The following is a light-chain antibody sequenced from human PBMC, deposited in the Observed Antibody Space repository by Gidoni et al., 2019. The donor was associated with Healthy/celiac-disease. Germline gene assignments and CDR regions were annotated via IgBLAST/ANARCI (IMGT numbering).Light chain of an antibody. V-gene: IGKV1-33*01. Sequence: DIQMTQSPSSLSASVGDRVTITCQASQDISNYLNWYQQKPGKAPKLLIYDASNLETGVPSRFSGSGSGTDFTFTIRRLQPEDIATYYCQHYDLTSFGGGTKVEIK. CDR2: DAS. CDR1: QDISNY. J-gene: IGKJ4*01. CDR3: QHYDLTS.